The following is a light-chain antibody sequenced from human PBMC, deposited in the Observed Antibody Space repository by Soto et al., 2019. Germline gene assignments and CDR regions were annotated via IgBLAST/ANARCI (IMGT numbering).Light chain of an antibody. J-gene: IGKJ1*01. Sequence: DIVMTQSPDSLAVSLGERATINCKSSQSVLYSSNNKNYLAWYQQKPGQPPKLLIYWASTRESGVPDRFSGSGSGPDFTLTISSLQAEDVAVYYCQQYYSTPRTFGQGTKVVIK. CDR3: QQYYSTPRT. CDR2: WAS. CDR1: QSVLYSSNNKNY. V-gene: IGKV4-1*01.